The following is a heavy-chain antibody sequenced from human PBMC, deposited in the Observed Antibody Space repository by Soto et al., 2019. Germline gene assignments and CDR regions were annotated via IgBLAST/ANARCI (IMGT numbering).Heavy chain of an antibody. Sequence: ASVKVSGKASGYTFSGYYMHWVRQAPGQGLEWMGWINPNSGGTNYAQKFQGWVTMTRDTSISTAYMELSRLRSDDTAVYYCARGGYYPAAIRLDYYYYVMDVWGQGTTVTVSS. V-gene: IGHV1-2*04. D-gene: IGHD2-2*01. CDR1: GYTFSGYY. J-gene: IGHJ6*02. CDR3: ARGGYYPAAIRLDYYYYVMDV. CDR2: INPNSGGT.